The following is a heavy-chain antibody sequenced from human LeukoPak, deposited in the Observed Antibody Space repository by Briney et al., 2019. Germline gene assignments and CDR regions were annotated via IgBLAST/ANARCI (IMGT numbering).Heavy chain of an antibody. CDR3: ARGVEPLAANTLAY. CDR2: IYSGGST. V-gene: IGHV3-53*01. J-gene: IGHJ4*02. D-gene: IGHD1-14*01. CDR1: GFSVSSNY. Sequence: GGSLRLSCAASGFSVSSNYMSWVRQAPGKGLEWVSVIYSGGSTYYADSVKGRFTISRDNSKNTLYLEMNSLSPDDTAVYYCARGVEPLAANTLAYWGQGTLVTVSS.